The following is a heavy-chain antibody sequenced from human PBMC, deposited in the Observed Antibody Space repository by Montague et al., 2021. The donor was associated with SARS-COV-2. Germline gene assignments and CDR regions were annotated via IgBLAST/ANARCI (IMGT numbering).Heavy chain of an antibody. CDR2: ISSSGSTI. CDR1: GFTFSSYE. J-gene: IGHJ6*02. D-gene: IGHD3-3*01. V-gene: IGHV3-48*03. CDR3: ARKSGYYYYYGMDV. Sequence: SLRLSCAASGFTFSSYEMNWVRQAPGKGLEWVSYISSSGSTIYYADSVKGRFTIPRDNAKNSLYLQMNSLRAEDTAVYYCARKSGYYYYYGMDVWGQGTTVTVSS.